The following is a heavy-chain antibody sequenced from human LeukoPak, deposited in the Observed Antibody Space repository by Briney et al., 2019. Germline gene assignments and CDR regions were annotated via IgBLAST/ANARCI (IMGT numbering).Heavy chain of an antibody. J-gene: IGHJ4*02. V-gene: IGHV4-59*08. CDR1: GGSISSYY. D-gene: IGHD6-19*01. CDR3: ARRVAGAGFGY. Sequence: ETLSLTCTVSGGSISSYYWSWIRQPPGKGLEWIGNIYSSGSTNYNPSLKSRVSISVDTSKKQFSLKLSSVTAADTAVYYCARRVAGAGFGYWGQGTLVTVSS. CDR2: IYSSGST.